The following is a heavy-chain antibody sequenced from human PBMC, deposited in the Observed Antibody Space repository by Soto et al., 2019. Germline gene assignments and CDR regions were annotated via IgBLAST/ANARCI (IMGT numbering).Heavy chain of an antibody. CDR2: IRSKAYGRTT. J-gene: IGHJ3*01. CDR1: GFTFGYYA. V-gene: IGHV3-49*04. Sequence: GGSLGLGCTDSGFTFGYYAMSWVRQAPGKGLALVGCIRSKAYGRTTGYAASVKGRSTISRDESKSIAYLQMKSLKTEDAAVYYCTRAERVGDTRGAFDVWGQGTMVPVSS. D-gene: IGHD1-26*01. CDR3: TRAERVGDTRGAFDV.